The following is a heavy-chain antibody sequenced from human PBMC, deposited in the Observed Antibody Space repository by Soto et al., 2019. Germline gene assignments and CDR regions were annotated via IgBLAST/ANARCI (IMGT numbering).Heavy chain of an antibody. Sequence: ASVKVSCKASGYTFTSYYMHWVRQAPGQGLEWMGIINPSGGSTSYAQKFQGRVTMTRDTSTSTVYMELSSLRSEDTAVYYCARDGGDYYGSGSYSHYYYYYGMDVWGQGTTVTVSS. CDR3: ARDGGDYYGSGSYSHYYYYYGMDV. CDR2: INPSGGST. D-gene: IGHD3-10*01. J-gene: IGHJ6*02. CDR1: GYTFTSYY. V-gene: IGHV1-46*01.